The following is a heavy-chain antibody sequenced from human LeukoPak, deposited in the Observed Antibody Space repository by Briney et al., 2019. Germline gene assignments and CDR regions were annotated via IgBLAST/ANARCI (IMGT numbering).Heavy chain of an antibody. J-gene: IGHJ4*02. CDR3: VTYYFDSSGPKKNY. D-gene: IGHD3-22*01. Sequence: SETLSLTCTVSGGSISNNYWSWIRQPPGKGLEWIGEINHSGSTNYNPSLKSRVTISVDTSKKQFSLKLSSVTAADTAVYYCVTYYFDSSGPKKNYWGQGTLVTVSS. V-gene: IGHV4-34*01. CDR2: INHSGST. CDR1: GGSISNNY.